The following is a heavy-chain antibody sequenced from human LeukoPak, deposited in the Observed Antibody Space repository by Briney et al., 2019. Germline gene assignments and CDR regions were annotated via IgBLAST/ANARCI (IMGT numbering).Heavy chain of an antibody. V-gene: IGHV3-11*04. CDR3: ARDKNEYYFDY. D-gene: IGHD1-1*01. CDR2: ISSSGSTI. J-gene: IGHJ4*02. CDR1: GFTFSDYY. Sequence: PGGSLRLSCAASGFTFSDYYMSCIRQAPGKGLEWVSYISSSGSTIYHADSVKGRFTISRDNAKNSLYLQMNSLRAEETAVYYCARDKNEYYFDYWGQGTLVTVSS.